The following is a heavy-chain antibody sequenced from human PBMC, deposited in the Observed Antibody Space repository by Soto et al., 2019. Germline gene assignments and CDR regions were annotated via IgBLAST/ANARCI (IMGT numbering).Heavy chain of an antibody. J-gene: IGHJ4*02. CDR1: GGTFNNYG. V-gene: IGHV1-69*01. Sequence: QVQLVQSGAEVKKPGSSVKVSCKASGGTFNNYGMGWVRQAPGQGLEWMGGIIPMIPRTNYAQKFQGRVTLTADASRSTAYTELRSLRSEDTAVYYCASWDYDVLTGYSYDDWGQGTLVTVSS. D-gene: IGHD3-9*01. CDR3: ASWDYDVLTGYSYDD. CDR2: IIPMIPRT.